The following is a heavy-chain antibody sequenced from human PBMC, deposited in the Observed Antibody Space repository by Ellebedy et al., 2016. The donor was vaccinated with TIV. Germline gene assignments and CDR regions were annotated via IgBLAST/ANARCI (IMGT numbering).Heavy chain of an antibody. J-gene: IGHJ4*02. Sequence: SETLSLXCTVSGVSISSSTYCWGWIRQPPGKGLEWIGGFCNTGSAYYNPSLKSRVTISLDTSKNQFSLKLSSVTAADTAVYYCAREGYSGYAAGIDYWGQGTLVTVSS. CDR1: GVSISSSTYC. D-gene: IGHD5-12*01. CDR2: FCNTGSA. CDR3: AREGYSGYAAGIDY. V-gene: IGHV4-39*07.